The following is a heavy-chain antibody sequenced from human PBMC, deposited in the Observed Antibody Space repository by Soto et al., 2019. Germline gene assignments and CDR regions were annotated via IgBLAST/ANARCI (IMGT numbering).Heavy chain of an antibody. CDR1: GYTFTSYA. CDR2: INPSGGST. D-gene: IGHD2-2*01. Sequence: ASVKVSCKASGYTFTSYAMHWVRQAPGQGLEWMGIINPSGGSTSYAQKFQGRVTMTRDTSTSTVYMELSSLRSEDTAVYYCARWGEDIVLVPAAMHYYYGMDVWGQGTTVTVSS. J-gene: IGHJ6*02. CDR3: ARWGEDIVLVPAAMHYYYGMDV. V-gene: IGHV1-46*01.